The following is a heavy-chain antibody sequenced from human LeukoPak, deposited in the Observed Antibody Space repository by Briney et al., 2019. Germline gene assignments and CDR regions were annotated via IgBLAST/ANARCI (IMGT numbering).Heavy chain of an antibody. D-gene: IGHD5-12*01. Sequence: GGSLRLSCAASGFTFSSYSMNWVRQAPGKGLEWVSSISSSSSYIYYADSVKGRFTISRDNAKNSLYLQMNSLRAKDTAVYYCARDLRVATQKGDYFDYWGQGTLVTVSS. V-gene: IGHV3-21*01. CDR1: GFTFSSYS. CDR3: ARDLRVATQKGDYFDY. J-gene: IGHJ4*02. CDR2: ISSSSSYI.